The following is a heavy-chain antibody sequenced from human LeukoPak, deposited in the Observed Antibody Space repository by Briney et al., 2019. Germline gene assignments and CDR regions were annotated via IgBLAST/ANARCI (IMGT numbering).Heavy chain of an antibody. CDR1: GYTFTSYG. J-gene: IGHJ6*02. V-gene: IGHV1-18*01. CDR3: ARVDTENYYYYGMDV. D-gene: IGHD5-18*01. CDR2: ISAYNGNT. Sequence: ASVKVSCKASGYTFTSYGISWVRQAPGQGLEWMGWISAYNGNTNYAQKLQGRVTMTTDTSTSTAYMELRNLRSDDTAVYYCARVDTENYYYYGMDVWGQGTTVTVSS.